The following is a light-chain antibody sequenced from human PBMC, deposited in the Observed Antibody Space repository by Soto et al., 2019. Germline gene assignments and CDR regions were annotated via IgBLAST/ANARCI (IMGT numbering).Light chain of an antibody. CDR2: GAF. Sequence: EIVLTQSPVTLSVSPGERATLSCRASQPIGSKLAWYQQKPGQAPRLLIYGAFTRATGIPAKFSGRRSGTDFTLNISSLQSEDFAFYYCQQHNNWPLTFGGGTKVEIK. J-gene: IGKJ4*01. CDR1: QPIGSK. CDR3: QQHNNWPLT. V-gene: IGKV3-15*01.